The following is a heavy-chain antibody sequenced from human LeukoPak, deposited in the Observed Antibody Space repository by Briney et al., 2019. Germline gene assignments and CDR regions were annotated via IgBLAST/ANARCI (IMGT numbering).Heavy chain of an antibody. J-gene: IGHJ4*02. Sequence: GESLKISCKGSGYTFTNYYIGWVRQTPGKGLEWMGIISPGDSDARYSPSFQGQVTISADKSISTAYLRWSSLKASDTAMYYCARRYCSSTSCNPYFFDYWGQGTLVTVSP. D-gene: IGHD2-2*01. CDR3: ARRYCSSTSCNPYFFDY. V-gene: IGHV5-51*01. CDR2: ISPGDSDA. CDR1: GYTFTNYY.